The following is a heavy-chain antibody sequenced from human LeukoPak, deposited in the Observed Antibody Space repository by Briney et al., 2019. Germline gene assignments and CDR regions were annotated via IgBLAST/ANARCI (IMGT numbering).Heavy chain of an antibody. CDR2: ISAYNGNT. D-gene: IGHD4-17*01. V-gene: IGHV1-18*01. CDR1: GYTFTSYG. J-gene: IGHJ3*02. Sequence: GASVTVSCTASGYTFTSYGISWVRQAPGQGLEWMGWISAYNGNTNSAQKFQGRVTMTTETSTSTAYMELRSLRSDDTAVYYCATTRVTTVTTGFDAFDIWGQGTMVTVSS. CDR3: ATTRVTTVTTGFDAFDI.